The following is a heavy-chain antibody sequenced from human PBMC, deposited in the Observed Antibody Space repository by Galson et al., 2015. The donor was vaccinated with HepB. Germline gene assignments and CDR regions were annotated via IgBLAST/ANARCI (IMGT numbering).Heavy chain of an antibody. CDR3: AREGAAGGSLYYYMDV. CDR2: IIPIFGTA. V-gene: IGHV1-69*13. Sequence: SVKVSCKASGGTFSSYAISWVRQAPGQGLEWMGGIIPIFGTANYAQKFQGRVTITADESTSTAYMELSSLRSEDTAVYYCAREGAAGGSLYYYMDVWGKGTTVTVSS. D-gene: IGHD1-26*01. J-gene: IGHJ6*03. CDR1: GGTFSSYA.